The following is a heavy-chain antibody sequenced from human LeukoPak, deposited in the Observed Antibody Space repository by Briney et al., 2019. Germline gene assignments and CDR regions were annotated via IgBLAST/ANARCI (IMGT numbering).Heavy chain of an antibody. D-gene: IGHD5-18*01. CDR2: IYTSGST. Sequence: PSETLSLTCAVSGGSISSGSYYWSWIRQPAGKGLEWIGRIYTSGSTNYNPSLKSRVTISVDTSKNQFSLKLSSVTAADTAVYDCAREARSRRVVTAMEKGDAFDIWGQGTMVTVSS. V-gene: IGHV4-61*02. J-gene: IGHJ3*02. CDR3: AREARSRRVVTAMEKGDAFDI. CDR1: GGSISSGSYY.